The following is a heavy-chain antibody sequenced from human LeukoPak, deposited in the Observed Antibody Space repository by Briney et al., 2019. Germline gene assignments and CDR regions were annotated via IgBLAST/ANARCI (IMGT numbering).Heavy chain of an antibody. V-gene: IGHV3-33*06. CDR2: IWYDGSQR. Sequence: GGSLRLSCAVSGFTMKNFGMHWVRQAPGKGLEWVAVIWYDGSQRHYIDSVKGRFTISRDNSKNTLYLQMNSLRAEDTAVYYCAKDRTSDYWGQGTLVTVSS. J-gene: IGHJ4*02. CDR3: AKDRTSDY. CDR1: GFTMKNFG.